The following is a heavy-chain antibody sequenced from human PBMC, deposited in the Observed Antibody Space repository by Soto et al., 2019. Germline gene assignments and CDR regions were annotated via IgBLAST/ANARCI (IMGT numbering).Heavy chain of an antibody. J-gene: IGHJ5*02. CDR3: ARPSGSYYFPCFDP. Sequence: QVQLQQWGAGLLKPSETLSLTCAVYGGSFSGYYWSWIRQPPGKGLEWIGEINHSGSTNYNPSLTSRLTISVDTSKNQFSLKLSSVTAADTAVYYCARPSGSYYFPCFDPWGQGTLVTVSS. D-gene: IGHD1-26*01. CDR1: GGSFSGYY. V-gene: IGHV4-34*01. CDR2: INHSGST.